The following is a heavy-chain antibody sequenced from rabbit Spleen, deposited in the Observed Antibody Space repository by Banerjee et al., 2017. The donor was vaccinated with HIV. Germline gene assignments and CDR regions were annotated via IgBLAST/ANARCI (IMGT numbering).Heavy chain of an antibody. D-gene: IGHD4-2*01. Sequence: QEQLVEYGGDLVKPGASLTLTCKASGFSFSNSQHMCWVRQAPGKGLEWIACINTGSSGNSDYASWAKGRFSITKTSSTTVNLKMTSLAAADTATDFGARDAAGRENFNLWGPGTLVTVS. V-gene: IGHV1S45*01. CDR1: GFSFSNSQH. CDR2: INTGSSGNS. CDR3: ARDAAGRENFNL. J-gene: IGHJ4*01.